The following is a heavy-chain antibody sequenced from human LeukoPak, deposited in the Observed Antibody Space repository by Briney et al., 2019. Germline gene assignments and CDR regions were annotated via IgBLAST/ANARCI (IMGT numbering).Heavy chain of an antibody. CDR3: ARDRGIAEADSFDP. Sequence: ASVKVSCMASGYTYTTDGISWVRQAPGQGLEWMGWIDTYSGKTNYAQKFQGRVTMTSDTSTSTAYMELRSLRSDDTAVYYCARDRGIAEADSFDPWGQGTLVTVSS. J-gene: IGHJ5*02. D-gene: IGHD6-13*01. V-gene: IGHV1-18*01. CDR1: GYTYTTDG. CDR2: IDTYSGKT.